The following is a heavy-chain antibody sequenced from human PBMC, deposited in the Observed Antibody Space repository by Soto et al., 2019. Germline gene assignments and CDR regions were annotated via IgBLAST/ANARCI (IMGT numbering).Heavy chain of an antibody. Sequence: EVQLLESGGGLVQPGGSLRLSCAASGFTFSSYAMSWVRQAPGKGLEWVSAISGSGGSTYYADSVKGRFTISRDNSKNTLYLQMNSLRAEDTAVYYCAKDREKAVGATGYFDYWGQGTLVTVSS. CDR1: GFTFSSYA. J-gene: IGHJ4*02. D-gene: IGHD1-26*01. CDR3: AKDREKAVGATGYFDY. CDR2: ISGSGGST. V-gene: IGHV3-23*01.